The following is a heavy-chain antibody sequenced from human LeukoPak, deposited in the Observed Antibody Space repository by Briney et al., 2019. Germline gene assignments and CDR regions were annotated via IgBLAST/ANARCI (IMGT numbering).Heavy chain of an antibody. D-gene: IGHD4-17*01. J-gene: IGHJ4*02. CDR2: IYRGGST. CDR3: VRGDYGDYTLFDY. Sequence: PRRSLRLSCAASGFTVSSNYMSWVRQAPGEGLEWVSVIYRGGSTYYADSVKGRFTISRDNSKNTLYLQMNSLRAEDTAVYYCVRGDYGDYTLFDYWGQGTLVTVSS. V-gene: IGHV3-53*01. CDR1: GFTVSSNY.